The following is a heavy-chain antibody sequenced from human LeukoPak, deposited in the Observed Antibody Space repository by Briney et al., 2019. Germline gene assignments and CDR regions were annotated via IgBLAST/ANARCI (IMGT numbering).Heavy chain of an antibody. CDR2: ISAYNGNT. D-gene: IGHD3-22*01. Sequence: ASVKASCKTSGYTFTTYVFNWVRQAPGQGLEWMGWISAYNGNTNYAQNLQGRVTMTTDTSTSTAYMELSSLRSEDTAVYYCARGPPTNLYDSSGYYFVYWGQGTLVTVSS. CDR3: ARGPPTNLYDSSGYYFVY. J-gene: IGHJ4*02. V-gene: IGHV1-18*01. CDR1: GYTFTTYV.